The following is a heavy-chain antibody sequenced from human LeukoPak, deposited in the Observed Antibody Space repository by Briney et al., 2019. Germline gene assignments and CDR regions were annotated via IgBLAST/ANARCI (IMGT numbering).Heavy chain of an antibody. CDR2: IIPILGIA. CDR3: ARDSTYYGSGSYHPVWFDP. V-gene: IGHV1-69*04. J-gene: IGHJ5*02. CDR1: GGTFSSYA. D-gene: IGHD3-10*01. Sequence: SVKVSCKASGGTFSSYAISWVRQAPGQGLEWMGRIIPILGIANYAQKFQGRVTITADKSTSTAYMELSSLRSEDTAVYYCARDSTYYGSGSYHPVWFDPWGQGTLVTVSS.